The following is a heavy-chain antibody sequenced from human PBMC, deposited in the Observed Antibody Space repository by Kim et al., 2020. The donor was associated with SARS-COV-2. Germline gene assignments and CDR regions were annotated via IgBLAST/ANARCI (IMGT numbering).Heavy chain of an antibody. J-gene: IGHJ4*02. CDR1: GFTFDDYA. V-gene: IGHV3-43*02. CDR2: ISGDGGST. CDR3: AKDISNSGYPDYYFDY. D-gene: IGHD5-12*01. Sequence: GGSLRLSCAASGFTFDDYAMHWVRQAPGKGLEWVSLISGDGGSTYYADSVKGRFTISRDNSKNSLYLQMNSLRTEDTALYYCAKDISNSGYPDYYFDYWGQGTLVTVSS.